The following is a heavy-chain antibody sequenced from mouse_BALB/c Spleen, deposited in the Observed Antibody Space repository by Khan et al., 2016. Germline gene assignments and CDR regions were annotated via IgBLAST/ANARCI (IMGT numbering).Heavy chain of an antibody. D-gene: IGHD1-1*01. J-gene: IGHJ4*01. CDR1: GFDFSRYW. CDR3: ARLGYGYAMDY. V-gene: IGHV4-2*02. CDR2: INPGSSTI. Sequence: EMQLQESGGGLVQPGGSLNLSCAASGFDFSRYWMSWARQAPGKGQEWIGEINPGSSTINYTPSLKDKFIISRDNAKNTLYLQMSKVRSEDTALYYCARLGYGYAMDYWGQGTSVTVPS.